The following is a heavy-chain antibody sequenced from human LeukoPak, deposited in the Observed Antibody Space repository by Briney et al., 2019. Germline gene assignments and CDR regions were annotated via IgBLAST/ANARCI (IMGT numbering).Heavy chain of an antibody. J-gene: IGHJ4*02. D-gene: IGHD6-25*01. V-gene: IGHV3-20*04. CDR2: INWNGGST. Sequence: GGSLRLSCAASRFTFSSYSMNWVRQAPGKGLEWVSGINWNGGSTGYADSVKGRFTISRDNAKNSLYLQMNSLRAEDTALYYCARGGPRSTYDYWGQGTLVTVSS. CDR3: ARGGPRSTYDY. CDR1: RFTFSSYS.